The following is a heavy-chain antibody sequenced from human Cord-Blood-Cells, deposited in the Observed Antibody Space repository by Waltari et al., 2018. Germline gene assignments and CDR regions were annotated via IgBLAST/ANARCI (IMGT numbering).Heavy chain of an antibody. D-gene: IGHD2-21*02. CDR3: ARGGGGNSVDY. Sequence: QVQLQQWGAGLLKPSETLSLTCAVYGGSFRGSYWSWIRQPPGKGLEWIGEINHSGSTNYNPSLKSRVTISVDTSKNQFSLKLSSVTAADTAVYYCARGGGGNSVDYWGQGTLVTVST. CDR2: INHSGST. CDR1: GGSFRGSY. V-gene: IGHV4-34*01. J-gene: IGHJ4*02.